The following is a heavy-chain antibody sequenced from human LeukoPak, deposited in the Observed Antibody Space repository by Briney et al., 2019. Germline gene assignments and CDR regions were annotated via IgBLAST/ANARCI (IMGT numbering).Heavy chain of an antibody. CDR2: HISSSSYI. V-gene: IGHV3-21*03. D-gene: IGHD2-2*01. CDR1: GLPFRSCT. J-gene: IGHJ4*02. Sequence: GRSLRLFCAVSGLPFRSCTKNCAPDASGKGLVDGSSHISSSSYIYYADSVKGRFTISRDNAKNSLYLQMNSLRAEDTAVYYCARDFGGYCSSSNCYLGWLDYWGQGTLVTVSS. CDR3: ARDFGGYCSSSNCYLGWLDY.